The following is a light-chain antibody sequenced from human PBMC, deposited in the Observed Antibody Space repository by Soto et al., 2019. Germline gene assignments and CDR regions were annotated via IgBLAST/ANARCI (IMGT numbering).Light chain of an antibody. CDR2: DNN. CDR3: GTWDSSLSAVV. CDR1: SSDVGGFDY. Sequence: QSALTQPPSASGSPGQSVTISCTGTSSDVGGFDYVSWYQKHPGKAPKLLIYDNNKRPSGIPDRFSGSKSGTSATLGITGLQPGDEADYYCGTWDSSLSAVVFGGGTKLTVL. V-gene: IGLV1-51*01. J-gene: IGLJ2*01.